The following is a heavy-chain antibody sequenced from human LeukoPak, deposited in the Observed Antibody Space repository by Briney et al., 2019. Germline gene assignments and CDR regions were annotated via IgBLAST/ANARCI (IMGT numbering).Heavy chain of an antibody. V-gene: IGHV4-59*06. CDR3: ARDRGYCSGGSCRWAFDI. CDR1: GGSISSYY. Sequence: KSSETLSLTCTVSGGSISSYYWSWIRQHPGKGLEWIGYIYYSGSTYYNPSLKSRVTISVDTSKNQFSLKLSSVTAADTAVYYCARDRGYCSGGSCRWAFDIWGQGTMVTVSS. D-gene: IGHD2-15*01. CDR2: IYYSGST. J-gene: IGHJ3*02.